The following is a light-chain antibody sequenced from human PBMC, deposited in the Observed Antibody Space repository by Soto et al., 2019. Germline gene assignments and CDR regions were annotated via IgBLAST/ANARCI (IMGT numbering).Light chain of an antibody. CDR1: RSDVGVYNY. Sequence: QSALTQPRSVSASPGQSVTLSCTGSRSDVGVYNYVSWYQQHPGKAPKLMIYDVSKRPSGVPGRFSGSKSGNTASLTISGLQAEDEADYYCAAWDDSLSGWVFGGGTKLTVL. V-gene: IGLV2-11*01. CDR3: AAWDDSLSGWV. CDR2: DVS. J-gene: IGLJ3*02.